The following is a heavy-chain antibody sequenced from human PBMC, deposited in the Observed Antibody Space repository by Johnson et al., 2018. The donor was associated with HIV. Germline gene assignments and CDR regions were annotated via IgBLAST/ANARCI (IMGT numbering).Heavy chain of an antibody. D-gene: IGHD2-15*01. CDR2: ISWNSGSI. J-gene: IGHJ3*02. V-gene: IGHV3-9*01. CDR1: GFTFDDYA. Sequence: VQVVESGGGLVQPGRSLRLSCAASGFTFDDYAMHWVRQAPGKGLEWVSGISWNSGSIGYADSVKGRFTISRDNAKYSLYLQMNSLRAEDTALYYCAKEIFPGVVVVAATGEAAFDIWGQGTMVTVSS. CDR3: AKEIFPGVVVVAATGEAAFDI.